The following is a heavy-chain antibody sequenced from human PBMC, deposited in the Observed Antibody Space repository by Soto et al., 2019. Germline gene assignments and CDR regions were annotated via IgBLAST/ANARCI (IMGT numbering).Heavy chain of an antibody. CDR2: ISYDGSNK. D-gene: IGHD6-13*01. V-gene: IGHV3-30-3*01. Sequence: GGSLRLSCAASGFTFSSYAMHWVRQAPGKGLEWVAVISYDGSNKYYADSVKGRFTISRDNSKNTLYLQMNSLRAEDTAVYYCARELAAAGPTFDYWGQGTLVTVSS. CDR3: ARELAAAGPTFDY. J-gene: IGHJ4*02. CDR1: GFTFSSYA.